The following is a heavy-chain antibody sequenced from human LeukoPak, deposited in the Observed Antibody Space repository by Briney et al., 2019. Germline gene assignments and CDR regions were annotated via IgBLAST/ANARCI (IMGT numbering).Heavy chain of an antibody. J-gene: IGHJ3*02. Sequence: GGSLRLSCVASGFTFTDYYMSWIRQAPGKGLEWVSYISTTGSTIYYAESVKGRFTVSRDNAKNSLYLQMNSLRAEDTALYHCAREGVEMAADIWGQGTMVTVSS. CDR2: ISTTGSTI. CDR1: GFTFTDYY. D-gene: IGHD3-10*01. V-gene: IGHV3-11*01. CDR3: AREGVEMAADI.